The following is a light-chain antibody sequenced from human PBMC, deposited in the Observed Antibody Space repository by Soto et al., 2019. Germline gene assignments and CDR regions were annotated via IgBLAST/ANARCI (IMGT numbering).Light chain of an antibody. Sequence: QSVLTQPASVSGSPGQSITISCTGTSSDVGFYNHVSWYQQHPGKAPKLMISDVTNRPSGVSDRFSGSKSGNTASLTISGLQTEDEADYYCMSYTTSIIYVFGRGTKVTVL. CDR3: MSYTTSIIYV. CDR1: SSDVGFYNH. J-gene: IGLJ1*01. CDR2: DVT. V-gene: IGLV2-14*01.